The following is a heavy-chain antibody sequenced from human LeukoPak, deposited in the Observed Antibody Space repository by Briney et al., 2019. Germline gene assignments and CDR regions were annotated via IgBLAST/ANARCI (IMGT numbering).Heavy chain of an antibody. V-gene: IGHV3-53*01. CDR3: ASGKTGFPGNYFDY. J-gene: IGHJ4*02. Sequence: GGSLRLSCAASGFTVSSNYMSWGRQAPGKGLEWVSLIYSGGSTYYADSVKGRFTISRDNSKNTLYLQINSLRAEDTSVYYCASGKTGFPGNYFDYWGQGTLVTVSS. CDR2: IYSGGST. CDR1: GFTVSSNY. D-gene: IGHD1-1*01.